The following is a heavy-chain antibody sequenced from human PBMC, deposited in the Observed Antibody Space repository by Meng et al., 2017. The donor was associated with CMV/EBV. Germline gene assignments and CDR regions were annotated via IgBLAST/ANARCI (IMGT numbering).Heavy chain of an antibody. CDR3: ARKAFAYYYGSGNLKTRAFDI. J-gene: IGHJ3*02. Sequence: SETLSLTCAVYGGSFSGYYLSCIRQPPGKGLGWLGEINHSGSTNYNPSLKSRVTISVDTSTNQFSLKLSSVTAADTAVYYCARKAFAYYYGSGNLKTRAFDIWGQGTMVTVSS. V-gene: IGHV4-34*01. D-gene: IGHD3-10*01. CDR1: GGSFSGYY. CDR2: INHSGST.